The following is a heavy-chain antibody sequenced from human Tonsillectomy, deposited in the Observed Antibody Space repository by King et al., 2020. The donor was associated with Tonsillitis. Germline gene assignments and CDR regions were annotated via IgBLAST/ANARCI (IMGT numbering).Heavy chain of an antibody. CDR3: ARAIQGYSYGYYFDY. J-gene: IGHJ4*02. CDR2: ISYDGSNK. D-gene: IGHD5-18*01. Sequence: HVQLVESGGGVVQPGRSLRLSCAASGFTFSSYAMHWVRQAPGKGLEWVAVISYDGSNKYYADSVKGRFTISRDTSKNTLYLQMNSLRAEDTAVYYCARAIQGYSYGYYFDYWGQGTLVTVSS. CDR1: GFTFSSYA. V-gene: IGHV3-30-3*01.